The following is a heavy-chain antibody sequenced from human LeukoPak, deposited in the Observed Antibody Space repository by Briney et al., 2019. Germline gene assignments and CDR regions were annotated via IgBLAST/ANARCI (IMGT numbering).Heavy chain of an antibody. J-gene: IGHJ4*02. CDR1: GGSISSDSYF. CDR2: IYYSGST. D-gene: IGHD1-26*01. V-gene: IGHV4-39*01. Sequence: SETLSLTCTVSGGSISSDSYFWGWTRQPPGQGLEWIGSIYYSGSTYYNPSLKSRVTISVDTSKNQFSLKLSSVTAADTAVYYCARPHIGGSDLTDFDYWGQGTLVTVSS. CDR3: ARPHIGGSDLTDFDY.